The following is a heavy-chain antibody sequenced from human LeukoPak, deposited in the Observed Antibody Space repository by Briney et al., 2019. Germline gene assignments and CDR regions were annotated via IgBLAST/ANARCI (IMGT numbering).Heavy chain of an antibody. CDR1: GGSFSGYY. CDR3: ARRYGYGGNSGFDY. CDR2: INHSGST. Sequence: PSETLSLTCAVYGGSFSGYYWSWIRQPPGKGLEWIGGINHSGSTNYNPSLKSRVTISVDTSKNQFSLKLSSVTAADTAVYYCARRYGYGGNSGFDYWGQGTLVTVSS. V-gene: IGHV4-34*01. J-gene: IGHJ4*02. D-gene: IGHD4-17*01.